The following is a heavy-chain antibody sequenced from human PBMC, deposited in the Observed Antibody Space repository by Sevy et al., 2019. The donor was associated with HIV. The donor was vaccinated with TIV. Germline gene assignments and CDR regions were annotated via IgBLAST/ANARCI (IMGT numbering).Heavy chain of an antibody. J-gene: IGHJ3*02. CDR1: GYTFTSYY. CDR3: ARGGEAYCGGDCYSSSNDAFDI. CDR2: INPSGGST. D-gene: IGHD2-21*02. Sequence: ASVKVSCKASGYTFTSYYMHWVRQAPGQGLEWMGIINPSGGSTSYAQKFQGRVTMTRDTSTSTVYMELSSLRSEETAVYYCARGGEAYCGGDCYSSSNDAFDIWGQGTMVTVSS. V-gene: IGHV1-46*01.